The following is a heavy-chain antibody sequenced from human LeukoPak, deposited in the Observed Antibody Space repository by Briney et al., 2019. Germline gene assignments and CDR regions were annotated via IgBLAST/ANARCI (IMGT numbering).Heavy chain of an antibody. CDR3: ARDKLERPASDY. CDR1: GFTFSSYG. CDR2: IKQDGSEK. Sequence: PGGSLRLSCAASGFTFSSYGMHWVRQAPGKGLEWVANIKQDGSEKYYVDSVKGRFTISRDNAKNSLYLQMNSLRAEDTAVYYCARDKLERPASDYWGQGTLVTVSS. D-gene: IGHD1-1*01. V-gene: IGHV3-7*01. J-gene: IGHJ4*02.